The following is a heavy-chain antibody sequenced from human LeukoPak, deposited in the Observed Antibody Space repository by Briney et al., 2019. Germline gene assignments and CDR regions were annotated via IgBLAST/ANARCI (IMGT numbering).Heavy chain of an antibody. V-gene: IGHV3-48*01. CDR2: ISSSSSTI. D-gene: IGHD1-7*01. J-gene: IGHJ5*02. Sequence: GGSRRLSCAVSGFTFSGYAMSWVRQAPGKGLEWVSYISSSSSTIYYADSVKGRFTISRDNAKNSLYLQMNSLRAEDTAVYYCASLSGTTVNWFDPWGQGTLVTVSS. CDR1: GFTFSGYA. CDR3: ASLSGTTVNWFDP.